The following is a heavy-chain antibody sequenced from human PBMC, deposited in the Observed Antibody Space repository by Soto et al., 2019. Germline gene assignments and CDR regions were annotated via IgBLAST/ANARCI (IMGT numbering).Heavy chain of an antibody. CDR1: VGSFSGYH. CDR3: ARGRVVGKSGGLDV. V-gene: IGHV4-34*01. Sequence: SETLSLTCAVYVGSFSGYHWSWVRQPPGKGLEWIGEINHSGSTNYNPSLKSRVTISVDTSKNQFSLKLSSVTAADTAIYYCARGRVVGKSGGLDVWGQGTMVTVSS. CDR2: INHSGST. J-gene: IGHJ6*02. D-gene: IGHD3-10*01.